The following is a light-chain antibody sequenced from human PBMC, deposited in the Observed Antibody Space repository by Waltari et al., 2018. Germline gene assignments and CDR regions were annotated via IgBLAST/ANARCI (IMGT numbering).Light chain of an antibody. CDR1: SSDVGSYNY. CDR2: EVT. V-gene: IGLV2-14*03. J-gene: IGLJ1*01. Sequence: QSALTQPASVSGSPGQSITISCTGTSSDVGSYNYVYWYQQHPGKAPKLLIFEVTDRPSGVSNRFSGSKSGNTASLTISGLQAEDEADYYCSSYTRTTTLYVFGTGTKVTVL. CDR3: SSYTRTTTLYV.